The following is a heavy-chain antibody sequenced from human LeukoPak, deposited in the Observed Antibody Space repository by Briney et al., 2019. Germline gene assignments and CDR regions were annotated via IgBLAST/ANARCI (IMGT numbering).Heavy chain of an antibody. D-gene: IGHD3-22*01. CDR2: IGTAGDT. CDR3: ARGGTNYYDSIGDY. Sequence: GGSLRLSCAASGFTFSSYDMHWVRQATGKGLEWVSAIGTAGDTYYPGSVKGRFTISRENAKNSLYLQMNSLRAGDTAVYYCARGGTNYYDSIGDYCGQGTLVTVSS. V-gene: IGHV3-13*01. CDR1: GFTFSSYD. J-gene: IGHJ4*02.